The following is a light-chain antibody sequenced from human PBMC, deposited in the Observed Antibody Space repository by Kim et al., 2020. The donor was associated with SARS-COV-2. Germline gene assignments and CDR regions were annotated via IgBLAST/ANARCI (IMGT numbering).Light chain of an antibody. J-gene: IGLJ2*01. CDR2: GKD. CDR3: NSRDSNDYVV. Sequence: VALGQTVRITCQGDSLRSYYATWYQKKPGQAPKVVIYGKDNRPSGVPDRFSGSSSGNTAYLTITGTQAGDEADYYCNSRDSNDYVVFGGGTQLTVL. V-gene: IGLV3-19*01. CDR1: SLRSYY.